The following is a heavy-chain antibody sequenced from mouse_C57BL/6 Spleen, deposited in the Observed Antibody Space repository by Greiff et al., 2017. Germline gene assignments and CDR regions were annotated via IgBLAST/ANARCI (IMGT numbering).Heavy chain of an antibody. CDR1: GFNIKDDY. CDR3: TTRGYYANQGFAY. V-gene: IGHV14-4*01. J-gene: IGHJ3*01. CDR2: IEPENGET. Sequence: EVQLQPSGAELVRPGASVKLSCTASGFNIKDDYMHWVKQRPEQGLEWIGWIEPENGETEYASKFQGKATITADTSSNTAYLQLSSLTSEDTAVSYCTTRGYYANQGFAYWGQGTLVTGSA. D-gene: IGHD2-1*01.